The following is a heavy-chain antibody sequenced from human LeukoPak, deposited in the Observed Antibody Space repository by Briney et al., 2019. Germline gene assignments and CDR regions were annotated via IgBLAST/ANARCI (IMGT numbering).Heavy chain of an antibody. D-gene: IGHD3-16*01. J-gene: IGHJ4*02. CDR3: ARDRDYVWGSSLDY. CDR1: GGTFSSYA. Sequence: GASVKVSCKASGGTFSSYAISWVRQAPGQGLEWMGGIIPIFGTANYAQKFQGRVTITADESTSTAYMELSSLRFEDTAVYYCARDRDYVWGSSLDYWGQGTLVTVSS. V-gene: IGHV1-69*13. CDR2: IIPIFGTA.